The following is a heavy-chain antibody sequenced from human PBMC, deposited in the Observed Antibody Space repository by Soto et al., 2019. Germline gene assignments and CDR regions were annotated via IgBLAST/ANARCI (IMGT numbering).Heavy chain of an antibody. CDR3: AKDRDSSGYYLTTDS. CDR1: GFTFSSYA. V-gene: IGHV3-23*01. J-gene: IGHJ5*01. CDR2: ISGSGGST. Sequence: EVQLLESGGGLVQPGGSLRLSCAASGFTFSSYAMSWVRQAPGKGLEWVSAISGSGGSTYYADSVKGRFTISRDNSKNTLYLHMNRLRAEDTAVYYCAKDRDSSGYYLTTDSWGQGTLVTVSS. D-gene: IGHD3-22*01.